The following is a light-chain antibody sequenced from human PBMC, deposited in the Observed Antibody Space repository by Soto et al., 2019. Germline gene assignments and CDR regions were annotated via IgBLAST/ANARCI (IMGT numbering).Light chain of an antibody. CDR3: QQSYSTPRT. CDR2: AAS. V-gene: IGKV1-39*01. J-gene: IGKJ1*01. Sequence: DIQITQSPSSLSASVGDRVTITCRASQSSSSYLNWYQQKPGKAPKLLIYAASSLQSGVLSRVSGSGSGTDFTLTISSLQPEDFATYYCQQSYSTPRTFGQGTKVEIK. CDR1: QSSSSY.